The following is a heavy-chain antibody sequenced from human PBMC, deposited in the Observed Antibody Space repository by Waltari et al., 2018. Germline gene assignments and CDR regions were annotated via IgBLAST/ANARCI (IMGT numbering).Heavy chain of an antibody. CDR3: ARDVAGYYYFDL. Sequence: EVQLVESGGGLIQPGGSLRLSCAASGFTVSNYYMSWVRQAPGKGVEGVSVINSGGDTHYADSVKGRFTISRDNSKNTIYLQLNTLRAEDTALYYCARDVAGYYYFDLWGRGTLVTV. V-gene: IGHV3-53*01. J-gene: IGHJ2*01. CDR2: INSGGDT. CDR1: GFTVSNYY.